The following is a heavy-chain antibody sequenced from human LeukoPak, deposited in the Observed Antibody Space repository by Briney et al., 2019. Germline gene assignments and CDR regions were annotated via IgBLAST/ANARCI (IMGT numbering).Heavy chain of an antibody. D-gene: IGHD4-17*01. CDR1: GGTFSSYA. Sequence: ASVKVSCKASGGTFSSYAISWVRQAPGQGLEWMGGIIPIFGTANYAQKFQGRATITADESTSTAYMELSSLRSEDTAVYYCARGPTDYGDYTVYYFDYWGQGTLVTVSS. CDR3: ARGPTDYGDYTVYYFDY. V-gene: IGHV1-69*13. CDR2: IIPIFGTA. J-gene: IGHJ4*02.